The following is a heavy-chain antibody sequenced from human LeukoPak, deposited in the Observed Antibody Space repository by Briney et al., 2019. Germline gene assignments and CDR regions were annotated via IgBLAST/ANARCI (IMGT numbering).Heavy chain of an antibody. D-gene: IGHD3-3*01. Sequence: ASVKVSCKASGYTFTGYYMHWVRQAPGQGLEWMGWINPNSGGTNYAQKFQGRVTMTRDTSISTAYMELSRLRSDDTAVYYCAREISSHYDFWSGYYRIYDAFDIWGQGTMVTVSS. CDR2: INPNSGGT. V-gene: IGHV1-2*02. J-gene: IGHJ3*02. CDR3: AREISSHYDFWSGYYRIYDAFDI. CDR1: GYTFTGYY.